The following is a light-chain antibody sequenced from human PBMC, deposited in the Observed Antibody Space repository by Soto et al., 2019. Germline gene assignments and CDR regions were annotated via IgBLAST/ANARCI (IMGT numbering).Light chain of an antibody. J-gene: IGKJ4*01. CDR2: DVS. CDR1: QSVSSY. Sequence: EIVLTQSPATLSLSPGERATLSCRASQSVSSYLAWYQQKPGQAPRLLIYDVSNRATGIPARFSGSGSGTEFTLTISSLEPEDFAVYYCQHRANWPLTFGGGTTVEIK. CDR3: QHRANWPLT. V-gene: IGKV3-11*01.